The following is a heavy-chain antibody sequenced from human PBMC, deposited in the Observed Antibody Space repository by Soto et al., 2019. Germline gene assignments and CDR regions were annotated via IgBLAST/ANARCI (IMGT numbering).Heavy chain of an antibody. CDR3: ARDYGITIFGVVTQLGLDP. D-gene: IGHD3-3*01. CDR2: IIPILGIA. Sequence: VASVKVSCKASGGTFSSYTISWVRQAPGQGLEWMGRIIPILGIANYAQKVQGRVTMTADKSTSTAYMELRSLRSDDTAVYYCARDYGITIFGVVTQLGLDPWGQGTLVTVSS. J-gene: IGHJ5*02. V-gene: IGHV1-69*04. CDR1: GGTFSSYT.